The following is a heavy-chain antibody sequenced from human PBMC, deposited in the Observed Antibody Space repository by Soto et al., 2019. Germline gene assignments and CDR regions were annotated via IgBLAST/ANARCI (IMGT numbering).Heavy chain of an antibody. CDR3: AHRQEGLTPDAFDI. V-gene: IGHV2-5*02. CDR1: GFSLSTSGVG. CDR2: IYWDDDK. J-gene: IGHJ3*02. Sequence: QITLKESGPTLVKPTQTLTLTCTFSGFSLSTSGVGVGWIRQPPGKALEWLALIYWDDDKRYSPSLKSRLTITKDTSKNQVVLTMTNMDPVDTATYYCAHRQEGLTPDAFDIWGQGTMVTVSS.